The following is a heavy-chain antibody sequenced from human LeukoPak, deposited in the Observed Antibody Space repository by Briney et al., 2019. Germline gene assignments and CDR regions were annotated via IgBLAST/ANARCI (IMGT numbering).Heavy chain of an antibody. Sequence: GGSLRLSCAASRFTFSSYGMHWVRQAPGKGLEWVAYIQYDGSNEQYADSVKGRFSISRDSSKNILYLQMNSLRADDAALYYCVKDAPWGGFDYWGQGTLVTVSS. D-gene: IGHD3-16*01. J-gene: IGHJ4*02. CDR3: VKDAPWGGFDY. CDR2: IQYDGSNE. CDR1: RFTFSSYG. V-gene: IGHV3-30*02.